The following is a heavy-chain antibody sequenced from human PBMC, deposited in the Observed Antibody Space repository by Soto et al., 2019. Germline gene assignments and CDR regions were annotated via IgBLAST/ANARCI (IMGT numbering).Heavy chain of an antibody. CDR1: GGSFSAYY. D-gene: IGHD5-12*01. Sequence: PSETLSLTCDVHGGSFSAYYWSWIRQPPGKGLEWIGEINHSGSTNYNPSLQSRVTISVDTSKNQFSLKLSSVTAADTAVYYCARGGMATTYPFDYWGQGTLVTVSS. J-gene: IGHJ4*02. CDR2: INHSGST. V-gene: IGHV4-34*01. CDR3: ARGGMATTYPFDY.